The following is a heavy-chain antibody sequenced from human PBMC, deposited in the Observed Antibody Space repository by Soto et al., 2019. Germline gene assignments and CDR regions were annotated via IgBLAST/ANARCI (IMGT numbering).Heavy chain of an antibody. CDR3: ARQGGYGDSTAYGMDV. J-gene: IGHJ6*02. Sequence: NPSETLSLTCTVSGGSISSSSYYWGWIRQPPGKGLEWIGSIYYSGSTYYNPSLKSRVTISVDTSKNQFSLKLSSVTAADTAVYYCARQGGYGDSTAYGMDVWGQGTTVTVSS. D-gene: IGHD4-17*01. CDR2: IYYSGST. CDR1: GGSISSSSYY. V-gene: IGHV4-39*01.